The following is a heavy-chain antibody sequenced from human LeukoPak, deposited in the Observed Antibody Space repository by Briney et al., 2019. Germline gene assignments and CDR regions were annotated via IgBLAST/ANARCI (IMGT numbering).Heavy chain of an antibody. CDR1: GYTFTSYG. CDR3: ARDDSSGWTYETPTYYYYYGMDV. D-gene: IGHD6-19*01. Sequence: ASVKVSCKASGYTFTSYGISWVRQAPGQGLEWMGWISAYNGNTNYAQKLQGRVTMTTDTSTSTAYMELRSLRSDDTAVYYCARDDSSGWTYETPTYYYYYGMDVWGQGTTVTVSS. CDR2: ISAYNGNT. J-gene: IGHJ6*02. V-gene: IGHV1-18*01.